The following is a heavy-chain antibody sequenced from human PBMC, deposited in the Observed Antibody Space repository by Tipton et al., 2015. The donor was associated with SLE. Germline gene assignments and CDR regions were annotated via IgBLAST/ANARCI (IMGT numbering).Heavy chain of an antibody. CDR2: IIPIFGTA. CDR1: GYTFTSYG. Sequence: QLVQSGAEVKKPGASVKVSCKASGYTFTSYGISWVRQAPGQGLEWMGGIIPIFGTANYAQKFQGRVTITTDESTSTAYMELSSLRSEDTAVYYCASSIIAAAGTGYFQHWGQGTLVTVSS. D-gene: IGHD6-13*01. J-gene: IGHJ1*01. CDR3: ASSIIAAAGTGYFQH. V-gene: IGHV1-69*01.